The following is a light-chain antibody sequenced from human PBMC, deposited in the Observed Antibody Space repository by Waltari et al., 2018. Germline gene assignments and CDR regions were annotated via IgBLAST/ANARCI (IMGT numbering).Light chain of an antibody. CDR3: TSYTSTNTVI. V-gene: IGLV2-14*03. J-gene: IGLJ2*01. CDR1: SSDFGGYNF. CDR2: DVS. Sequence: QSVLTHPASVSGSPGQSITIPCTGTSSDFGGYNFFSWYQQHPGTAPKLMIYDVSRWPSGVSHRFSGSKSGNTASLTISGLQAEDEAHYYCTSYTSTNTVIFGGGTKVTVL.